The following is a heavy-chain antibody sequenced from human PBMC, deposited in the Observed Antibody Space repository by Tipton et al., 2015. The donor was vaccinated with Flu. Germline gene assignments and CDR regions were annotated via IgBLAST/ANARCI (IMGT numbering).Heavy chain of an antibody. CDR2: IYSGGST. CDR3: AGGRGYCSTTTCLLPFDF. V-gene: IGHV3-53*01. J-gene: IGHJ4*02. D-gene: IGHD2-2*01. CDR1: GFTVSSNY. Sequence: SLRLSCAVSGFTVSSNYMTWVRQAPGKGLEWVSVIYSGGSTYYADSVKGRFTISRDNSKNTLYLKMNSLRVEDTAVYYCAGGRGYCSTTTCLLPFDFWGQGTLVTVSS.